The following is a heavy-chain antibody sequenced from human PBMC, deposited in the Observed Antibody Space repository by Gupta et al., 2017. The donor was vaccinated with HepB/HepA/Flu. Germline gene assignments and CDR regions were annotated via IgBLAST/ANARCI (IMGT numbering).Heavy chain of an antibody. V-gene: IGHV3-33*01. J-gene: IGHJ6*02. Sequence: QVQLVESGGGVVQPGRSLRLSCAASGFTFSSYGMHWVRQAPGKGLEWVAVIWYDGSNKYYADSVKGRFTISRDNSKNTLYLQMNSLRAEDTAVYYCARGDDRVDVWGQGTTVTVSS. D-gene: IGHD1-1*01. CDR1: GFTFSSYG. CDR3: ARGDDRVDV. CDR2: IWYDGSNK.